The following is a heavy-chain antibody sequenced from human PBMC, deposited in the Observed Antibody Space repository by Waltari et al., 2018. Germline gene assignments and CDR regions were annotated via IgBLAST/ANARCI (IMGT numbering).Heavy chain of an antibody. CDR3: ARRRDSSGSFDP. CDR2: INHSGST. Sequence: QVQLQQWGAGLLKPSETLSLTCAVYGGSFSGYYWSWIRQPPGKGLEWIGEINHSGSTNYNPSLKSRVTISVDTSKNQFSLKLSSVTAADTAVYYCARRRDSSGSFDPWGQGTLVTVSS. D-gene: IGHD3-22*01. V-gene: IGHV4-34*01. J-gene: IGHJ5*02. CDR1: GGSFSGYY.